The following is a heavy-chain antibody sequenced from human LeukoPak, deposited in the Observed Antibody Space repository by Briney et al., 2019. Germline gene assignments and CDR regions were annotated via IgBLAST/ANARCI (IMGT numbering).Heavy chain of an antibody. CDR2: ISTTSSPT. V-gene: IGHV3-48*04. J-gene: IGHJ4*02. Sequence: GGSLRLSCAASGFSLSSYSMNWIRQAPGKGLEWVSHISTTSSPTYYADSVKGRFAMSRNNAKNSVYLQMNSLRAEDTAVYYCARDFDFWSGYIVWGQGTLVTVSS. CDR1: GFSLSSYS. CDR3: ARDFDFWSGYIV. D-gene: IGHD3-3*01.